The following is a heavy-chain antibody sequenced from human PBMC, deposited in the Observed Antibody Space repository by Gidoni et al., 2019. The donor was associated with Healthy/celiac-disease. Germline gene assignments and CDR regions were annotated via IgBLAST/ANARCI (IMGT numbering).Heavy chain of an antibody. CDR1: GLTFSVYY. CDR2: VRTKVASYTT. J-gene: IGHJ4*02. Sequence: DVQLVESGGGMVQPGGSLRLSCAASGLTFSVYYMDWVRQAPGKGLEGVARVRTKVASYTTEYAASVKGRFTISRDDSKNSLYLQMNSLKTEDTAVYYCVRGSRGFDYWGQGTLVTVSS. CDR3: VRGSRGFDY. D-gene: IGHD3-10*01. V-gene: IGHV3-72*01.